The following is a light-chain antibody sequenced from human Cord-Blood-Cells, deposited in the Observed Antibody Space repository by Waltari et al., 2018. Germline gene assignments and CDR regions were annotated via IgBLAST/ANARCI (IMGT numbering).Light chain of an antibody. CDR3: SSYPSSSTWV. CDR1: SSDVGGYNY. CDR2: DVS. J-gene: IGLJ3*02. Sequence: QSALTQPASVSGSPGQSITISCTGTSSDVGGYNYVSWYQQHPGKAPKLMIYDVSKRPSGVSKRFSGSKSGNTASLTISGLQAEDEADYYCSSYPSSSTWVFGGGTKLTVL. V-gene: IGLV2-14*01.